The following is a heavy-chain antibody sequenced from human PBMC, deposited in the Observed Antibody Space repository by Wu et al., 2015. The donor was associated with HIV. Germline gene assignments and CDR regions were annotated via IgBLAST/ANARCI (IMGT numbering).Heavy chain of an antibody. CDR3: ARVRGLLWFGESNYYYMDV. Sequence: QVQLVQSGAEMKKPGSSVKVSCKALEGTFSSYAISWVRQAPGQGLEWMGRVIPIFGTANYAQKFQGRVTITADESTSTAYMELSSLRSEDTAVYYCARVRGLLWFGESNYYYMDVWGKGTTVTVSS. V-gene: IGHV1-69*13. CDR2: VIPIFGTA. J-gene: IGHJ6*03. CDR1: EGTFSSYA. D-gene: IGHD3-10*01.